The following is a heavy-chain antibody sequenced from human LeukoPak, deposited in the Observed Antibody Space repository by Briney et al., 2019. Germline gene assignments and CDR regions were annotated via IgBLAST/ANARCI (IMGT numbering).Heavy chain of an antibody. J-gene: IGHJ5*02. CDR1: GFTFSSYA. D-gene: IGHD3-22*01. CDR3: ARAVTVTWLYDSGGYAHNWFDP. CDR2: ISYDGSNK. V-gene: IGHV3-30-3*01. Sequence: PGRSLRLSCAASGFTFSSYAMHWVRQAPGKGLEWVAVISYDGSNKYYADSVKGRFTISRDNSKNTLYLQMNSLRAEDTAVYYCARAVTVTWLYDSGGYAHNWFDPWGQGTLVTDSS.